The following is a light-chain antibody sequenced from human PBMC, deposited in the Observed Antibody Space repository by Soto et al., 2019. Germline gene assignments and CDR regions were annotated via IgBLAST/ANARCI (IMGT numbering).Light chain of an antibody. J-gene: IGKJ1*01. CDR1: QSINSKY. Sequence: EIVLTQSPGTLSLSPGERATLSCRASQSINSKYLAWYQQRPGQAPRLLIYGASSRATGIPDRFSGSGSGTDFTLIISRLEPEDFAVYYCLQFNSAPRTFGQGTKVEIK. CDR2: GAS. V-gene: IGKV3-20*01. CDR3: LQFNSAPRT.